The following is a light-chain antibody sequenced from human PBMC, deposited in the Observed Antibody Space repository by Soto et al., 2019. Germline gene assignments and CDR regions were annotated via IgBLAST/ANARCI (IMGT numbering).Light chain of an antibody. J-gene: IGKJ4*01. CDR2: GAS. CDR1: QSVSSSY. CDR3: QQSGNSLT. V-gene: IGKV3-20*01. Sequence: EIVLTQSPGTLSLSPGERATLSCRASQSVSSSYLAWYQQKPGQAPRLLIYGASSRATCFPDRFTGSGSGTDFTLTITRLEPEEFAVYYCQQSGNSLTFGGGTKVEIK.